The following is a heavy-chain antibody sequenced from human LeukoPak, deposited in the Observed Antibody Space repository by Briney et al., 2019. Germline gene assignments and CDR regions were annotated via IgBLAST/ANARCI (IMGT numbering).Heavy chain of an antibody. V-gene: IGHV1-8*01. J-gene: IGHJ4*02. CDR3: ARFPRCSSTSCYRVYYFDY. D-gene: IGHD2-2*01. CDR2: MNPNSGNT. CDR1: GYTFTSYD. Sequence: GASVKVSCKASGYTFTSYDINWVRQATGQGFEWMGWMNPNSGNTGYAQKFQGRVTMTRNTSISTAYMELSSLRSEDTAVYYCARFPRCSSTSCYRVYYFDYWGQGTLVTVSS.